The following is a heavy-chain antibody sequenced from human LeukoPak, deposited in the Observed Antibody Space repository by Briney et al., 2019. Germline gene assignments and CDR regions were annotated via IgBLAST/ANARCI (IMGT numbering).Heavy chain of an antibody. Sequence: SLRLSCAASGFSFSSYAMSWVRQAPGKGLEWVSGISWNSGSIGYADSVKGRFTISRDNAKNSLYLQMNSLRAEDTALYYCAKKESVAAVGIQGAFDIWGQGTMVTVSS. J-gene: IGHJ3*02. CDR1: GFSFSSYA. CDR2: ISWNSGSI. CDR3: AKKESVAAVGIQGAFDI. D-gene: IGHD6-13*01. V-gene: IGHV3-9*01.